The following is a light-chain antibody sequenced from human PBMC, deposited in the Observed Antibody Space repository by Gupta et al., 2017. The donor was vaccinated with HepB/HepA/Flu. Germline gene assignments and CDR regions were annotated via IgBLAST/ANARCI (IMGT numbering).Light chain of an antibody. CDR1: SSNIGNDN. J-gene: IGLJ1*01. V-gene: IGLV1-47*01. CDR3: VGWDGSLSGYV. Sequence: QSVLIQPPSASGTPGQRVTISCSGSSSNIGNDNVYWYQQLPETAPKLLIYKKYQRPSGVPDRFSGSKSGTSASLAISGLRSEDEADYYCVGWDGSLSGYVFGTGTKVTVL. CDR2: KKY.